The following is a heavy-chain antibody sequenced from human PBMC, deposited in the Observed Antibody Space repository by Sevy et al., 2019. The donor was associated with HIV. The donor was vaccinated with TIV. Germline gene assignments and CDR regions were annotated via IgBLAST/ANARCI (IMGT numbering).Heavy chain of an antibody. CDR1: GYTSFDYD. V-gene: IGHV1-18*01. D-gene: IGHD2-15*01. J-gene: IGHJ4*02. CDR3: VGGRGSSRGKYHFDY. CDR2: ITVDSGDT. Sequence: ASVKVSCRASGYTSFDYDINWVRQAPGQGLEWVGRITVDSGDTNYARNLQDRLTLTAQISANIVHMNLRGLTSADTAIYYCVGGRGSSRGKYHFDYWARGTRVTVSS.